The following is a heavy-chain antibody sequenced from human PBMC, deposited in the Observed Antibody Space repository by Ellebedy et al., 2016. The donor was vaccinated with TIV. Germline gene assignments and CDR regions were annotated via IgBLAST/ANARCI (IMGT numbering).Heavy chain of an antibody. D-gene: IGHD1-1*01. CDR3: ARGLRVIGTPLPQNQYFYYTMDV. CDR2: ILPIVDSA. J-gene: IGHJ6*02. V-gene: IGHV1-69*13. CDR1: GGTFSSYA. Sequence: SVKVSXXASGGTFSSYAMSWVRQAPGQGLEWMGGILPIVDSANYAQKFQGRATITADESTSTVYMDLSSLRSEDTAVYYCARGLRVIGTPLPQNQYFYYTMDVWGQGTTVIVSS.